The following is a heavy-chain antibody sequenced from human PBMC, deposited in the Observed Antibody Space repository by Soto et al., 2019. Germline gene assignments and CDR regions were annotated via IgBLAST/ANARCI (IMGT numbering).Heavy chain of an antibody. CDR1: GYTFTSYG. D-gene: IGHD6-13*01. Sequence: QVQLVQSGAEVKKPGASVKVSCKASGYTFTSYGISWVRQAPGQGLEWMGWISAYNGNTNYAQKLQGRVTMTTDTSTSTAYMEPRSLRSDDTAVYYCARDRVTIAAAGTNYYYGMDVWGQGTTVTVSS. V-gene: IGHV1-18*01. J-gene: IGHJ6*02. CDR2: ISAYNGNT. CDR3: ARDRVTIAAAGTNYYYGMDV.